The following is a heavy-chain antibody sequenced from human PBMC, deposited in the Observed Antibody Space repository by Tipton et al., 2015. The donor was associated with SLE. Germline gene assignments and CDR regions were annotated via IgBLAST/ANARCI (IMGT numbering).Heavy chain of an antibody. Sequence: SLRLSCAASGFTFSSYTMHWVRQAPGKGLEWVALISFDGGHKYYADSVKGRLTISRDDSKNTLFVQMNSPIPEDTAVYYCARELPYPHDGFDIWGRGTMVTVSS. CDR2: ISFDGGHK. V-gene: IGHV3-30*04. D-gene: IGHD1-1*01. CDR3: ARELPYPHDGFDI. J-gene: IGHJ3*02. CDR1: GFTFSSYT.